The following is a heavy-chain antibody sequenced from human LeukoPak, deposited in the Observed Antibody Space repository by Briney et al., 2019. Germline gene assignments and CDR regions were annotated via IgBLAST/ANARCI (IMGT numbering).Heavy chain of an antibody. CDR1: GGSISSYY. V-gene: IGHV4-59*01. D-gene: IGHD5-12*01. CDR2: IYDSGST. CDR3: ARGGVDSGYDWGGSYHYYYMDV. J-gene: IGHJ6*03. Sequence: SETLSLTCTVSGGSISSYYWSWIRQPPGKGLEWIGYIYDSGSTNYNPSLKSRVTISVDTSKKQFSLKLSSVTAADTAVYYCARGGVDSGYDWGGSYHYYYMDVWGKGTTVTVSS.